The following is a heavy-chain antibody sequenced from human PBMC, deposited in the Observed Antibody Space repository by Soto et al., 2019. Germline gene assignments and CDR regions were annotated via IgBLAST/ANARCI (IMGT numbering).Heavy chain of an antibody. CDR3: AREESGYYTFDY. V-gene: IGHV4-30-4*01. J-gene: IGHJ4*02. CDR2: IYYSGST. D-gene: IGHD3-3*01. CDR1: GGSISSGDYH. Sequence: PSETLSLTCTVSGGSISSGDYHWSWIRQPPGKGLEWIGYIYYSGSTYYNPSLKSRVTISVDTSKNQFSLKLSSVTAAVTAVYYCAREESGYYTFDYWGQGTLVTVSS.